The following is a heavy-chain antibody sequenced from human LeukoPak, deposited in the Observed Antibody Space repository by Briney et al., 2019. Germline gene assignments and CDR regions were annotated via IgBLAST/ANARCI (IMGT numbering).Heavy chain of an antibody. J-gene: IGHJ4*02. CDR1: GFTFSSHW. Sequence: GGSLRLSCAGSGFTFSSHWIGWVRQAPGKGLEWVAVIWYDGSDKYYAGSVKGRFTISRDNSKNTLYLQMNSLRAEDTAVYYCATDQGIYWGQGILVSVSS. CDR2: IWYDGSDK. V-gene: IGHV3-33*08. CDR3: ATDQGIY.